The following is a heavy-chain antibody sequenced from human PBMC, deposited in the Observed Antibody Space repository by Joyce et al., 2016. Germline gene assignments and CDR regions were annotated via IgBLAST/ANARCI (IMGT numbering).Heavy chain of an antibody. V-gene: IGHV1-18*01. CDR2: ITVYHGNT. Sequence: QVQLVQSGAEVKKPGASVKVSCKASGYNLTTYDISWLRQAPGQGLEWMGSITVYHGNTKYAQKVQARVTMTTDTTTSTTYMELRSLRSDDTAVYYGARGVRQYRINSGGFNVWGQGTKVTVSS. CDR3: ARGVRQYRINSGGFNV. D-gene: IGHD6-6*01. CDR1: GYNLTTYD. J-gene: IGHJ3*01.